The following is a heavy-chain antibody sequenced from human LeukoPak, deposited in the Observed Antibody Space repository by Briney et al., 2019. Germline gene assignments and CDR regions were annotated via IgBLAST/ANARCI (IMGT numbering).Heavy chain of an antibody. CDR2: IYYSGST. J-gene: IGHJ4*02. CDR3: ARNTVYYGDSQTYFDY. CDR1: GGSISSSSYY. D-gene: IGHD4-17*01. Sequence: PSETLSLTCTVSGGSISSSSYYWGWIRQPPGKGLERIGSIYYSGSTYYNPSLKSRVTISVDTSKNQFSLKLSSVTAADTAVYYCARNTVYYGDSQTYFDYWGQGTLVTVSS. V-gene: IGHV4-39*01.